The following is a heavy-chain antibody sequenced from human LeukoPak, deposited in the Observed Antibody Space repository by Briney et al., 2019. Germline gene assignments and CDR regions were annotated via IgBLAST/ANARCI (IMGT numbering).Heavy chain of an antibody. CDR3: GRGNGDYGGVDY. J-gene: IGHJ4*02. CDR1: GXXXXXXX. V-gene: IGHV3-48*01. CDR2: ISSSNNI. D-gene: IGHD4-17*01. Sequence: GGSLRLSCAASGXXXXXXXXXXXXXXPXXXXXGVSYISSSNNIYYADSVKGRFTISRDNAKNSLWLQMDSLRAEDTAVYHCGRGNGDYGGVDYWGQGTLVTVSS.